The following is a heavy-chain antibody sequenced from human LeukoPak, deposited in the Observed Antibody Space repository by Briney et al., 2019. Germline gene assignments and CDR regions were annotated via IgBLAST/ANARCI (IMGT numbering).Heavy chain of an antibody. J-gene: IGHJ6*03. CDR2: IYYSGST. V-gene: IGHV4-59*01. D-gene: IGHD6-13*01. Sequence: PSETLSLTCTVSGGSISSYYWSWIRQPPGKGLEWIGYIYYSGSTNYSPSLKSRVTISVDTSKNQFSLKLSSVTAADTAVYYCARSYSSSWSYYYYYYMDVWGKGTTVTVSS. CDR3: ARSYSSSWSYYYYYYMDV. CDR1: GGSISSYY.